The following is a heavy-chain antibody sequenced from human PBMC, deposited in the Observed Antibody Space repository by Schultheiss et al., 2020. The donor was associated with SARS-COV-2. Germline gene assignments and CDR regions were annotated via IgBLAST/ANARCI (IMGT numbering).Heavy chain of an antibody. CDR1: GFSLRTTGVG. J-gene: IGHJ4*02. D-gene: IGHD6-19*01. Sequence: SGPTLVKPTQTLTLTCTFSGFSLRTTGVGVGWIRQPPEKALEWLALIDWDDDKRYSPFLKSRLTITKDTSKNQVVLTMTNMDPVDTATYYCAHRPSIAVAGTAFDYWGQGTLVTVSS. V-gene: IGHV2-5*02. CDR2: IDWDDDK. CDR3: AHRPSIAVAGTAFDY.